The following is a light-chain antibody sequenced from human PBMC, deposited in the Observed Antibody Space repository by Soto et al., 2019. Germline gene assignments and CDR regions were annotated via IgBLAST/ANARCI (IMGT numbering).Light chain of an antibody. CDR3: SSYTSSSTSPYV. CDR2: EVS. V-gene: IGLV2-14*01. Sequence: QSVLTQPASVSGSPGESITISCTGTSSDVGGYNYVSWYQQHPGKAPKLMIYEVSNRPSGVSNRFFGSKSGNTASLTISGLQAEDEADYYCSSYTSSSTSPYVFGAGTQVTVL. CDR1: SSDVGGYNY. J-gene: IGLJ1*01.